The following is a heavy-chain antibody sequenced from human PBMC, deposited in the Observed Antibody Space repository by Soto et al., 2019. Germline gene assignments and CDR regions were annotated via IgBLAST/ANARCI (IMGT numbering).Heavy chain of an antibody. CDR1: GGSISSYY. Sequence: SETLSLTCTVSGGSISSYYWSWIRQPPGKGLEWIGYIYYSGSTNYNPSLKSRVTISVDTSKNQFSLKLSSVTAADTAVYYCAGGLYCSGGSCYDYWGQGTLVTVSS. V-gene: IGHV4-59*08. D-gene: IGHD2-15*01. J-gene: IGHJ4*02. CDR3: AGGLYCSGGSCYDY. CDR2: IYYSGST.